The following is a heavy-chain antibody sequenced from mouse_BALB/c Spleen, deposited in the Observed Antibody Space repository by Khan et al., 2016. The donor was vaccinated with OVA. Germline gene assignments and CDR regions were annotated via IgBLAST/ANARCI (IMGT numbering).Heavy chain of an antibody. D-gene: IGHD1-1*01. Sequence: EVQLQESGPGLVKPSQSLSLTCTVTGYSITSDYAWNWIRQFPGNKLEWMGNISYSGRTSYNPSLKSRISITRDTSKNQFFLQLNSVTTEDTATYFCARSVTMATVLATDCDYWGQGTTLTVSS. J-gene: IGHJ2*01. CDR3: ARSVTMATVLATDCDY. CDR1: GYSITSDYA. V-gene: IGHV3-2*02. CDR2: ISYSGRT.